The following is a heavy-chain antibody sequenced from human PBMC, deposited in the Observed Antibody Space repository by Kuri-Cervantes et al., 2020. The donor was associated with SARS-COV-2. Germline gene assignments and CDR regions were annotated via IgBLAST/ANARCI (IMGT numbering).Heavy chain of an antibody. CDR1: GYTFTGYY. D-gene: IGHD6-6*01. CDR2: INPNSGGA. V-gene: IGHV1-2*02. CDR3: ARGLGYSSSSHRGGSFDY. Sequence: ASVKVSCKASGYTFTGYYMHWVRQAPGQGLEWMGWINPNSGGANYAQKFQGRVTMTRDTSIGTAYMELSRLRSDDTAVYYCARGLGYSSSSHRGGSFDYWGQGTLVTVSS. J-gene: IGHJ4*02.